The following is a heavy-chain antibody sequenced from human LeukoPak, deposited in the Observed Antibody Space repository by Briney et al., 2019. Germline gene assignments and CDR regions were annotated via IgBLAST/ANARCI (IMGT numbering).Heavy chain of an antibody. J-gene: IGHJ4*02. CDR3: ARPRTYYDSWSGYPPFDY. CDR1: GGTFSSYA. V-gene: IGHV1-69*13. D-gene: IGHD3-3*01. CDR2: IIPIFGTA. Sequence: SVKVSCKASGGTFSSYAISWVRQAPGQGLEWMGGIIPIFGTANYAQKFQGRVTITADESTSTAYMELSSLRPEDTALYYCARPRTYYDSWSGYPPFDYWGQGTLVTVSS.